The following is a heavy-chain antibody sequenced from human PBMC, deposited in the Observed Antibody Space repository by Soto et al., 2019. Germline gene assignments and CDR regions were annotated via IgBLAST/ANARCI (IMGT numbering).Heavy chain of an antibody. CDR2: IKSKGSGGTT. V-gene: IGHV3-15*07. CDR1: GFDFTPAW. Sequence: QVVESGGGLVTPGASISLSCVGSGFDFTPAWMHWVRQAPGTGLEWVCRIKSKGSGGTTDYSAPVKGRFTISRDDTKNTVYLQMNSLKSEDTAVYFCSKQRGPSGYSYYGLEVWGQGIAVTVTS. D-gene: IGHD2-15*01. CDR3: SKQRGPSGYSYYGLEV. J-gene: IGHJ6*01.